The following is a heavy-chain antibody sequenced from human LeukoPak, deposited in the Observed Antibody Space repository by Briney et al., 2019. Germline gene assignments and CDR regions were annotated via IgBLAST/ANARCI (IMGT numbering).Heavy chain of an antibody. Sequence: PSETLSLTCTVSGDSISSLHWTWIRQPPGKGLEWIGYIYYSGSTDYNPSLKSRVTISVDTSKNRFSLKLSSVTAADTAVYYCARKAGGFDYWGQGILVTVSS. J-gene: IGHJ4*02. CDR3: ARKAGGFDY. CDR1: GDSISSLH. D-gene: IGHD3-10*01. CDR2: IYYSGST. V-gene: IGHV4-59*11.